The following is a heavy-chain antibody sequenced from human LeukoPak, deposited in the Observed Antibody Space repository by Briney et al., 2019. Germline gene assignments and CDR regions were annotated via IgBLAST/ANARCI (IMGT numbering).Heavy chain of an antibody. D-gene: IGHD3-9*01. V-gene: IGHV2-5*02. CDR2: IYWDDDK. CDR3: AHSRGYYDILTGYYNGYYFDY. CDR1: GFSLSTSGVG. J-gene: IGHJ4*02. Sequence: SGPTLVNPTQTLTLTCTFSGFSLSTSGVGVGWIRQPTGKALEWLALIYWDDDKRYSPSLKSRLTITKDTSKNQVVLTMTNMDPVDTATYYCAHSRGYYDILTGYYNGYYFDYWGQGTLVTVSS.